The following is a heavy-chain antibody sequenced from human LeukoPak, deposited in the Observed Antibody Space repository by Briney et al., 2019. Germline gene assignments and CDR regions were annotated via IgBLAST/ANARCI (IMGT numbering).Heavy chain of an antibody. CDR1: GFTVTNNY. Sequence: GGSLRLSCAASGFTVTNNYMSWVRQAPGKGLEWVAVISYDGSNKYYADSVKGRFTISRDNSKNTLYLQMNSLRAEDTAVYYCAREGQQPVGSPDAFDIWGQGTMVTVSS. CDR3: AREGQQPVGSPDAFDI. V-gene: IGHV3-30-3*01. J-gene: IGHJ3*02. CDR2: ISYDGSNK. D-gene: IGHD6-13*01.